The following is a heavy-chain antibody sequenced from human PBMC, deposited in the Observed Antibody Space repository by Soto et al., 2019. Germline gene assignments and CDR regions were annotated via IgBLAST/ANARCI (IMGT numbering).Heavy chain of an antibody. Sequence: ASVKVSCKASGGTFSSYAISWVRQAPGQGLEWMGGIIPIFGTANYAQKFQGRVTITADESTSTAYMELSSLRSEDTAVYYCARAPDTVTTERHSYYYGMDVWGQGTTVTVSS. D-gene: IGHD4-4*01. V-gene: IGHV1-69*13. J-gene: IGHJ6*02. CDR1: GGTFSSYA. CDR2: IIPIFGTA. CDR3: ARAPDTVTTERHSYYYGMDV.